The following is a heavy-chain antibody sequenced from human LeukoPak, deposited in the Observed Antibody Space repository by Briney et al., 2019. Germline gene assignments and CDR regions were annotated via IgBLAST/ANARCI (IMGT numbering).Heavy chain of an antibody. Sequence: PGRSLRLSCAASGFTSSRHAMHWVRQAPGKGLEWVAVISYDGSNKYYADSVKGRFTISRDNSKNTLYLQMNSLRAEDTAVYYCAKDRGYYGMDVWGQGTTVTVSS. CDR1: GFTSSRHA. J-gene: IGHJ6*02. CDR2: ISYDGSNK. V-gene: IGHV3-30*04. CDR3: AKDRGYYGMDV. D-gene: IGHD3-10*01.